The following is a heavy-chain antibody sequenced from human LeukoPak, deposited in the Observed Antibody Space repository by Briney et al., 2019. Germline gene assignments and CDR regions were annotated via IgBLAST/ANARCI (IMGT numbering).Heavy chain of an antibody. J-gene: IGHJ4*02. CDR3: TRDPLRRFDY. CDR1: GFTFSNYW. D-gene: IGHD3-9*01. V-gene: IGHV3-7*03. CDR2: IKEDGSEK. Sequence: GGSLRLSCAASGFTFSNYWMSWVRQAPGKGLEWVANIKEDGSEKYHVDSVKGRFTIPRDNGKNSLYLQMNSLRAEDTAVYYCTRDPLRRFDYWGQGTLVTVSS.